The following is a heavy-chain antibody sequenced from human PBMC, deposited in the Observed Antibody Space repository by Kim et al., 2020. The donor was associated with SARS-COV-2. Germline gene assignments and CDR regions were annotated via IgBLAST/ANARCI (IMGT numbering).Heavy chain of an antibody. CDR2: ISGSGGST. V-gene: IGHV3-23*01. J-gene: IGHJ4*02. CDR3: AKDFYPYYYDSSGYYPGGY. CDR1: GFTFSSYA. Sequence: GGSLRLSCAASGFTFSSYAMSWVRQAPGKGLEWVSAISGSGGSTYYADSVKGRFTISRDNSKNTLYLQMNSLRAEDTAVYYCAKDFYPYYYDSSGYYPGGYWGQGTLVTVSS. D-gene: IGHD3-22*01.